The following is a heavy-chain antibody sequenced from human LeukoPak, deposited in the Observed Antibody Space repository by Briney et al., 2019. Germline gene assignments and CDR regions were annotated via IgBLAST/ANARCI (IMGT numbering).Heavy chain of an antibody. CDR1: GFTFSSYE. CDR3: ARGGYYDSSGYYYVGYFHH. V-gene: IGHV3-48*03. D-gene: IGHD3-22*01. Sequence: QSGGSLRLSCAASGFTFSSYEMNWVRQAPGKGLEWVSYISFSGSTIYYADSVKGRFTVSRDNAKNSLYVQMNSLRAEDTAVYYCARGGYYDSSGYYYVGYFHHWGQGTLVTVSS. J-gene: IGHJ1*01. CDR2: ISFSGSTI.